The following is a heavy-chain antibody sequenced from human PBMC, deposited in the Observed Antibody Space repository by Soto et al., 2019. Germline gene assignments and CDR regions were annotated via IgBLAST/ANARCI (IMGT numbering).Heavy chain of an antibody. CDR2: MNPNSGNT. Sequence: ASVKVSCKASGYTFTSYDINWVRQATGQGLEWMGWMNPNSGNTGYAQKFQGRVTMTRNTSISTAYMELSSLRSEDTAVYYCARGGNYDFWSGYWNYYYYGMDVWGQGTTVTVSS. J-gene: IGHJ6*02. CDR3: ARGGNYDFWSGYWNYYYYGMDV. CDR1: GYTFTSYD. V-gene: IGHV1-8*01. D-gene: IGHD3-3*01.